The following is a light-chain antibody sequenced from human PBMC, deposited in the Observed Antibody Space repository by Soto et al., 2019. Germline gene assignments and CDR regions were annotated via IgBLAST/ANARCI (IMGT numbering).Light chain of an antibody. Sequence: QSVLTQPASVSGSPGQSITIACTGTSSDVGGYNYVSWYQQHPGKAPKAMIYEVSHRPSGVSDRFSGSKSGNTASLTISGLQAEDEADYYCSSYTTSSTLVVFGGGTKLTVL. CDR1: SSDVGGYNY. V-gene: IGLV2-14*01. CDR3: SSYTTSSTLVV. J-gene: IGLJ2*01. CDR2: EVS.